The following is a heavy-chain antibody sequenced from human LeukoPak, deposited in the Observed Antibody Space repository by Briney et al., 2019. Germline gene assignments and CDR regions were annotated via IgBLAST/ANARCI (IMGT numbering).Heavy chain of an antibody. CDR2: ISAYNGNT. CDR1: GYTFTSYG. V-gene: IGHV1-18*01. Sequence: ASVKVSCKASGYTFTSYGISWVRPAPGQGLEWMGWISAYNGNTNYAQKLQGRVTMTTDTSTSTAYMELRSLRSDDTAVYYCARVEALLPSYDISTGPGLGWFDPWGQGTLVTVSS. CDR3: ARVEALLPSYDISTGPGLGWFDP. D-gene: IGHD3-9*01. J-gene: IGHJ5*02.